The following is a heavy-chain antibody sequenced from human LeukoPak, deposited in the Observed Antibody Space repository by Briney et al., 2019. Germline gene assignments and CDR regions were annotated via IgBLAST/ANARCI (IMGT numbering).Heavy chain of an antibody. Sequence: GGSLRLSCAASGFTFNNYNMNWVRQAPGRALEWVSSITSSGTYIFYPDSVKGRFTISRDNAKNSLYLQMNSLRAEDTAVYYCAKESPYYDSSGYYGDVMDVWGKGTTVTISS. D-gene: IGHD3-22*01. CDR3: AKESPYYDSSGYYGDVMDV. J-gene: IGHJ6*04. CDR2: ITSSGTYI. V-gene: IGHV3-21*04. CDR1: GFTFNNYN.